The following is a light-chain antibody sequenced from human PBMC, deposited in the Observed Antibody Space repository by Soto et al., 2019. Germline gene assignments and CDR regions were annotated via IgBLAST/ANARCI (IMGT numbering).Light chain of an antibody. CDR3: QQYEDLPLT. V-gene: IGKV1-33*01. Sequence: DIQMTQSPSSLSASVGDRVTITCQASQDISNYLNWYQQKPGQAPKLLIFDASNVETGVPSRVSGSGSGTDFTFTIHSLQPEDAATYYCQQYEDLPLTFGGGTKVGI. CDR2: DAS. J-gene: IGKJ4*01. CDR1: QDISNY.